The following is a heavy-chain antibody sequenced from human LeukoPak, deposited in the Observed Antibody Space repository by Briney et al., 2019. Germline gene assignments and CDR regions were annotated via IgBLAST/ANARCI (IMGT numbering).Heavy chain of an antibody. CDR3: AKDRTTMVRGVIIGSAFDI. J-gene: IGHJ3*02. D-gene: IGHD3-10*01. Sequence: GGSLRLSCAASGFTFSSYGMHWVRQAPGKGLEWVAFIRYDGSNKYYADSVKGRFTISRDNSKNTLYLQMNSLRAEDTAVCYCAKDRTTMVRGVIIGSAFDIWGQGTMVTVSS. CDR1: GFTFSSYG. V-gene: IGHV3-30*02. CDR2: IRYDGSNK.